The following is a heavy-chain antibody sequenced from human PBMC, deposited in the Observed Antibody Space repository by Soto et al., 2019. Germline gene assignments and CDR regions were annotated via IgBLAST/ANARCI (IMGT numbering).Heavy chain of an antibody. CDR2: ISATGGST. Sequence: PGGSLRLSCAASGFTFNNYAMNWVRQAPGKGLEWVATISATGGSTYYADSVKGRFTISRDNSKNTLYLQMNGLRVEDTAAYYCAKDRLAGNFDYWGQGTQVTVSS. CDR3: AKDRLAGNFDY. J-gene: IGHJ4*02. CDR1: GFTFNNYA. V-gene: IGHV3-23*01.